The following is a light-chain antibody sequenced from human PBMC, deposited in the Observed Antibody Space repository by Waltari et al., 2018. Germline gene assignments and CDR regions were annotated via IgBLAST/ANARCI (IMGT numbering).Light chain of an antibody. CDR1: QSVSSN. Sequence: EILMTQSPATLSVSPGEGATLPCRASQSVSSNLAWYQQKPGQAPSLLIYGASTRATGIPARFSGSGSGTEFTLTISSLQSADFAIYYCQQYKNWPWTFGQGTKVEIK. J-gene: IGKJ1*01. CDR2: GAS. CDR3: QQYKNWPWT. V-gene: IGKV3-15*01.